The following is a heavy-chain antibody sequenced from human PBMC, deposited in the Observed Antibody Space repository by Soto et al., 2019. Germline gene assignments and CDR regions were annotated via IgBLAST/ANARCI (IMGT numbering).Heavy chain of an antibody. CDR1: VFSVDTTYC. CDR3: ARERYQVISDGMDV. V-gene: IGHV1-2*02. CDR2: INPNSGDT. Sequence: ASVKVSCKASVFSVDTTYCIHWVRRAPGQGLEWMGSINPNSGDTNYAQNFQGRVTMTRDTSISTAYMEVSSLTSDDTAVYYCARERYQVISDGMDVWGQGTTVTVSS. D-gene: IGHD2-2*01. J-gene: IGHJ6*02.